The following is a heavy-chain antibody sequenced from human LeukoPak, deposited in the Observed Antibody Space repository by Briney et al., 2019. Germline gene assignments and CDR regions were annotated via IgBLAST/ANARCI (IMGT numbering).Heavy chain of an antibody. D-gene: IGHD2-8*01. V-gene: IGHV4-59*08. CDR2: IYYSGCT. CDR3: ARALGYCTNGVCYTGYFQH. Sequence: SETLSLTCTVSGGSISSYYWSWIRQPPGKGLEWIGYIYYSGCTNYNPSLKSRVTISVDTSKNQFSLKLSSVTAADTAVYYCARALGYCTNGVCYTGYFQHWGQGTLVTVSS. J-gene: IGHJ1*01. CDR1: GGSISSYY.